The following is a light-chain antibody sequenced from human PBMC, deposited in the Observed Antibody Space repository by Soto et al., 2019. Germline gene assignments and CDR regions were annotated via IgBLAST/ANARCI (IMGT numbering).Light chain of an antibody. CDR1: QGIRND. Sequence: IELTQSPSSLSPSVGDRVTITWQASQGIRNDLGWYQQKPGKAPKRLLYAASSLQSGVPSRFSGSGSGTEFTLTISSLQSEDFALYYCHQYNSWPPGTFGQGTNVDIK. V-gene: IGKV1-17*01. J-gene: IGKJ2*01. CDR2: AAS. CDR3: HQYNSWPPGT.